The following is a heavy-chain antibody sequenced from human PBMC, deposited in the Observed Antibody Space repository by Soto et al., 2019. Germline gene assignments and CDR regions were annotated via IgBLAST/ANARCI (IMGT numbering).Heavy chain of an antibody. J-gene: IGHJ6*02. CDR1: GFTFTNAW. D-gene: IGHD3-3*02. CDR2: IKRKTDGGTA. V-gene: IGHV3-15*07. CDR3: THGGVLASARVCYYYAMDV. Sequence: EVHLVESGGVLVKHVVSLRLSCAASGFTFTNAWMNWVRQAPRKGLEWAGRIKRKTDGGTADYAAPVKGRFTISRDDSRTTMDLQMTSLDAEEPAVYYCTHGGVLASARVCYYYAMDVWGQGTMVTVSS.